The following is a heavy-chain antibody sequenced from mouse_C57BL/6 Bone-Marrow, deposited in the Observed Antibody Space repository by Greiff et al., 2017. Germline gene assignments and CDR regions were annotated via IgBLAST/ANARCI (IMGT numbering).Heavy chain of an antibody. D-gene: IGHD2-12*01. J-gene: IGHJ3*01. CDR1: GFTFSSYG. V-gene: IGHV5-6*01. Sequence: EVKLRESGGDLVKPGGSLKLSCAASGFTFSSYGMSWVRQTPDKRLEWVATISSGGSYTYYPDSVKGRFTISRDNAKNTLYLQMSSLKSEDTAMYYCARQRYPWFAYWGQGTLVTVSA. CDR2: ISSGGSYT. CDR3: ARQRYPWFAY.